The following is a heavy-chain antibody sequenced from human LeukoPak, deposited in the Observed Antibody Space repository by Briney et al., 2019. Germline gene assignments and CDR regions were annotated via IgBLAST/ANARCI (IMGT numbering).Heavy chain of an antibody. Sequence: SETLSLTCAVYGGSFSGYYWSWIRQPPWKGLEWIGEINHSGSTNYNPSLKSRVTISVDTSKNQFSLKLSSVTAADTAVYYCARGRPGWLLRCFFDYWGQGTLVTVSS. CDR3: ARGRPGWLLRCFFDY. D-gene: IGHD3-22*01. CDR1: GGSFSGYY. V-gene: IGHV4-34*01. CDR2: INHSGST. J-gene: IGHJ4*02.